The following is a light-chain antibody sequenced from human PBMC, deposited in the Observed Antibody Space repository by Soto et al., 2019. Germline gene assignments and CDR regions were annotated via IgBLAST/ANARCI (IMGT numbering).Light chain of an antibody. CDR2: KAS. J-gene: IGKJ4*01. CDR3: QPYSNWPLN. CDR1: QTISSW. V-gene: IGKV1-5*03. Sequence: DIQMTQSPSTLSGSVGDRVTITCRASQTISSWLAWYQQKPGKAPKLLIYKASTLKSGVPSRFSGSGSGTEFTLTISSLQPDDFATYYCQPYSNWPLNFGGGTKVDIK.